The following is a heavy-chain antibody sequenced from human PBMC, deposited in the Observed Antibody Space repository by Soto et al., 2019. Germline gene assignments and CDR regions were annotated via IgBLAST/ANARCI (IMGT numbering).Heavy chain of an antibody. D-gene: IGHD2-15*01. CDR2: ISSSGVTT. CDR3: AKXWIGNKCSGDGCLAN. Sequence: EVQLLESGGGLVQPGGSLRVYCAASGFTFASYAMTWVRQAPGKGLEWVSSISSSGVTTYYADSVKGRFIISRDNSRNTLYLHMNGLXXXXXXXXXCAKXWIGNKCSGDGCLANWGQGTLVSVSS. CDR1: GFTFASYA. V-gene: IGHV3-23*01. J-gene: IGHJ4*02.